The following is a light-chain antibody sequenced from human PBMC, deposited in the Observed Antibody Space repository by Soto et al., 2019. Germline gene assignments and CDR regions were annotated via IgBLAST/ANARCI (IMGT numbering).Light chain of an antibody. Sequence: QSVLTQPPSVSATPGQGVTLSCSVGDSNIGSTAVNWYQQLPGTAPKLLIYSSNQRPSGVPDRISGSKSGTSASLAISGLQSEDEADYYCAAWDDDLHVWLFGGGTQLTVL. V-gene: IGLV1-44*01. J-gene: IGLJ2*01. CDR2: SSN. CDR3: AAWDDDLHVWL. CDR1: DSNIGSTA.